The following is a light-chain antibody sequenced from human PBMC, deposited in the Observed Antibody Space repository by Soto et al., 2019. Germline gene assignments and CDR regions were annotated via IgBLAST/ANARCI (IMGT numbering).Light chain of an antibody. CDR3: SSYTSISTYV. Sequence: QSALTQPASVSGSLGQSITISCTGTSSDVGGYNYVPWYQQYPGKAPKVIIYEVSNRPSGVSNRFFGSKSGNTASLTISGLQPEDEADYYCSSYTSISTYVFGTGTKVTVL. V-gene: IGLV2-14*01. J-gene: IGLJ1*01. CDR2: EVS. CDR1: SSDVGGYNY.